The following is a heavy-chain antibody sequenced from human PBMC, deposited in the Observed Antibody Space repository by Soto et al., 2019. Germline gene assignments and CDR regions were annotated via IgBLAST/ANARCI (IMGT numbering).Heavy chain of an antibody. CDR1: GFTFSDAW. CDR3: TTDGYGGGVVVAFHF. V-gene: IGHV3-15*07. CDR2: IKSKAGGGAI. J-gene: IGHJ3*01. Sequence: EVQLVESGGGLVKPGGSLRLSCAASGFTFSDAWMNWVRQAPGKGLEWVGRIKSKAGGGAIDYAAPVKGRLTISRDYSKDTLYLQINSLKTEDTAVYYCTTDGYGGGVVVAFHFWGQGTMITVSS. D-gene: IGHD2-15*01.